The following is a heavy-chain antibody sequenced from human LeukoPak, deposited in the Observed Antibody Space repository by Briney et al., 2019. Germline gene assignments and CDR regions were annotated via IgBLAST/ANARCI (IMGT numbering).Heavy chain of an antibody. CDR3: AREKALLWFGELPPRAFDI. D-gene: IGHD3-10*01. J-gene: IGHJ3*02. CDR1: GFTFSSYW. V-gene: IGHV3-7*01. Sequence: GGSLRLSCAASGFTFSSYWMSWVRQAPGKGLEWVANIKQDGSEKYYVDSVKGRFTISRDNAKNSLYLQMNSLRAEDTALYYCAREKALLWFGELPPRAFDIWGQGTMVTVSS. CDR2: IKQDGSEK.